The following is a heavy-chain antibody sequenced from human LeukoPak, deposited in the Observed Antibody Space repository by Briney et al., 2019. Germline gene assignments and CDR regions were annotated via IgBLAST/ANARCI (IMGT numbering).Heavy chain of an antibody. J-gene: IGHJ4*02. D-gene: IGHD2-21*02. Sequence: QPGGSLRLSCAASGFIFSGYEFNWVRQAPGKGLEWVSYISAGGTTIYYAESVKGRFTVSRDNAKNSLYLQVNSLRTEDTAVYYCAREAPSCLGDCNDHWGQGTLVTVSS. CDR1: GFIFSGYE. CDR2: ISAGGTTI. CDR3: AREAPSCLGDCNDH. V-gene: IGHV3-48*03.